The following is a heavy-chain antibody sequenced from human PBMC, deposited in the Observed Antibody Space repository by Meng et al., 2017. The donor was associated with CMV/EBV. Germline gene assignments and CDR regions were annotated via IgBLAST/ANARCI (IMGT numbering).Heavy chain of an antibody. Sequence: GGSLRLSCAASGFTFSSSWMHWVCQAPEKGLEWVADIKCDGSEKYYVDSVKGRFTISRDNAKNSLYLQMNSLRAEDTAVYYCARENWGDAFDIWGQGTMVTVSS. D-gene: IGHD7-27*01. CDR1: GFTFSSSW. J-gene: IGHJ3*02. CDR2: IKCDGSEK. V-gene: IGHV3-52*01. CDR3: ARENWGDAFDI.